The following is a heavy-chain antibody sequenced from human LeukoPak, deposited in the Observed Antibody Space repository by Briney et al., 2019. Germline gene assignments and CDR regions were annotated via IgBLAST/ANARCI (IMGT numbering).Heavy chain of an antibody. J-gene: IGHJ5*02. Sequence: SENLSLTCAVYGGSFSGYYWSWIRQPPGKGLEWFGEINHSGSTNYNPSLKSRVTISVDTSKNQFSLKLSSVTAADTAVYYCARGHHQAPLVVVPAARYNWFDPWGQGTLVTVSS. CDR1: GGSFSGYY. V-gene: IGHV4-34*01. D-gene: IGHD2-2*01. CDR2: INHSGST. CDR3: ARGHHQAPLVVVPAARYNWFDP.